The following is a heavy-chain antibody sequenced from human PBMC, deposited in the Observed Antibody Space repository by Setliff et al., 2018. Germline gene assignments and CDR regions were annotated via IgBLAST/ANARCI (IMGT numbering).Heavy chain of an antibody. D-gene: IGHD3-3*01. J-gene: IGHJ3*02. Sequence: HPGGSLRLSCAASGFTFTNYAMTWVRQAPGKGLQWVSAISGSGGSTYYADSVKGRFTISRDNSKNTLYLQMNSLRAEDTAVYYCAKDRMSGYYPDAFDIWGQGTMVTVSS. V-gene: IGHV3-23*01. CDR2: ISGSGGST. CDR1: GFTFTNYA. CDR3: AKDRMSGYYPDAFDI.